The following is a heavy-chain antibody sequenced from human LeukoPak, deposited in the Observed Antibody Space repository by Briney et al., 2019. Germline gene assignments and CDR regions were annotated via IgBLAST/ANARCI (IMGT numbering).Heavy chain of an antibody. D-gene: IGHD4-11*01. CDR3: ATKSDYRGGY. V-gene: IGHV3-30*02. CDR1: GFTFSTYG. CDR2: IRYDGTNK. Sequence: GGSLRLSCAASGFTFSTYGTHWVRQAPGKGLEGVAFIRYDGTNKHYAGSVQGGFTISRDNSKNTLYLQMNSLRAEDTAVYYCATKSDYRGGYWGQGTLVTVSS. J-gene: IGHJ4*02.